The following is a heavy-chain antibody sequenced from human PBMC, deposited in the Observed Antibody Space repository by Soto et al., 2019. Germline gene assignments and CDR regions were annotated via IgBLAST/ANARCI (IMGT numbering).Heavy chain of an antibody. CDR1: GFTFSSYA. CDR3: AKDVGQWVETFDY. D-gene: IGHD6-19*01. CDR2: ISYDGSNK. V-gene: IGHV3-30-3*02. Sequence: HPGGSLRLSCAASGFTFSSYAMHWVRQAPGKGREWVAVISYDGSNKYYADSGKGRFTIARDNSKNTLYLQMNSLRAEDTAVYYWAKDVGQWVETFDYWGHGTLVTVSS. J-gene: IGHJ4*01.